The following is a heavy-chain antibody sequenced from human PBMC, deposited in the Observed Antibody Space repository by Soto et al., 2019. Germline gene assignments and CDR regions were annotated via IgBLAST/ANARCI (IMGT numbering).Heavy chain of an antibody. CDR2: ISGSGGST. D-gene: IGHD6-19*01. J-gene: IGHJ4*02. CDR3: AKDAVAVAGRRDY. V-gene: IGHV3-23*01. CDR1: GFTFSSYA. Sequence: PGGSLRLSCAASGFTFSSYAMSCVRHAPGNGLEWVSAISGSGGSTYYADSVKGLFTISRYNSKNTLYLQMNSLRAEDTAVYYCAKDAVAVAGRRDYWGQGTLVTVSS.